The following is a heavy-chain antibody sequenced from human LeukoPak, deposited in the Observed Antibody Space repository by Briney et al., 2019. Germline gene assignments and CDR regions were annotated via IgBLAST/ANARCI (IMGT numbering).Heavy chain of an antibody. V-gene: IGHV2-5*02. CDR2: IYWDDDK. J-gene: IGHJ4*02. CDR3: AHWRADSSGWYASDY. Sequence: SGPTLVKPTQTLTLTCNFSGSSLSTSGVGVGWIRQPPEKALEWLALIYWDDDKRYSPSLKSRLTITKDTSKNQVVLTMTNMDPVDTATYYCAHWRADSSGWYASDYWGQGTLVTVSS. CDR1: GSSLSTSGVG. D-gene: IGHD6-19*01.